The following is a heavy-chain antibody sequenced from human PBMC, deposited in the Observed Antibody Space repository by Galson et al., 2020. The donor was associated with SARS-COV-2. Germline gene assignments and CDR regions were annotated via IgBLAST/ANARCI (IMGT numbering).Heavy chain of an antibody. V-gene: IGHV1-8*01. CDR2: MSPNSGNT. J-gene: IGHJ5*02. CDR3: ARNPYGTGLFDP. CDR1: GYTFTSYD. D-gene: IGHD3-10*01. Sequence: ASVKVSCKASGYTFTSYDINWVRQATGQGLEWMGWMSPNSGNTGYAQKFQGRVTLTRITSINTAYMELSSLRSEDTAVYYCARNPYGTGLFDPWGQGTLVTVSS.